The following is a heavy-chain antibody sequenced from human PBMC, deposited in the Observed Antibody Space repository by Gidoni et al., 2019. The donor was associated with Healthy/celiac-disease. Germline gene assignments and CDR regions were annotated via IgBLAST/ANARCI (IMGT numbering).Heavy chain of an antibody. CDR2: ISSSSSYI. V-gene: IGHV3-21*01. Sequence: EVQLVESGGGLVKPGGSLRLSCAASGFTFSSYSMNWVRQAPGKGLEWVSSISSSSSYIYYADSVKGRFTISRDNAKNSLYLQMNSLRAEDTAVYYCARDRSLYSSGWYIPADFDYWGQGTLVTVSS. D-gene: IGHD6-19*01. CDR3: ARDRSLYSSGWYIPADFDY. CDR1: GFTFSSYS. J-gene: IGHJ4*02.